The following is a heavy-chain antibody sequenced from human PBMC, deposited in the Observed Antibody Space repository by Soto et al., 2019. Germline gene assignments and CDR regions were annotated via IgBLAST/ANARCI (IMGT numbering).Heavy chain of an antibody. J-gene: IGHJ4*02. D-gene: IGHD4-17*01. CDR3: ARIGLTTALL. CDR2: IYYDGST. CDR1: GASISSSSFY. V-gene: IGHV4-39*02. Sequence: SETLSLTCTVSGASISSSSFYWGWIRQPPGKGLESIANIYYDGSTYYNPSLKSRVTISIDTSKNHFFLNLTSVTAADTAVYYCARIGLTTALLWGQGTLVTSPQ.